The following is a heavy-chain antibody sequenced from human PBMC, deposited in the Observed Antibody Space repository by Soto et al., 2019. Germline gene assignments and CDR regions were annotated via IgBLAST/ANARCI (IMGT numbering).Heavy chain of an antibody. CDR2: ISWNSGSI. CDR1: GFTFDDYA. J-gene: IGHJ6*03. D-gene: IGHD6-19*01. V-gene: IGHV3-9*01. Sequence: GGSLRLSCAASGFTFDDYAMHWVRQAPGKGLEWVSGISWNSGSIGYADSVKGRFTISRDNAKNSLYLQMNSLRAEDTALYYCAKAPTLQWLVGPGMGYYYYMDVWGKGTTVTVSS. CDR3: AKAPTLQWLVGPGMGYYYYMDV.